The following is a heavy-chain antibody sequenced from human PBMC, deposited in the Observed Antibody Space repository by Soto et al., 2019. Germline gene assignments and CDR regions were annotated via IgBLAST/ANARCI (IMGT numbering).Heavy chain of an antibody. Sequence: QVQLVQSGGGAVLPGNSLRLSCAASGFPFSWAGMHWLRQTPGKGLEWVAVVSGDGRDIDYAESVRVRFSISRDNPKSTLYLKMKNIRVEDTAIYYCARGLNRAAGGAFEVWGQGTEVNVSS. CDR2: VSGDGRDI. CDR1: GFPFSWAG. V-gene: IGHV3-33*01. CDR3: ARGLNRAAGGAFEV. D-gene: IGHD3-16*01. J-gene: IGHJ3*01.